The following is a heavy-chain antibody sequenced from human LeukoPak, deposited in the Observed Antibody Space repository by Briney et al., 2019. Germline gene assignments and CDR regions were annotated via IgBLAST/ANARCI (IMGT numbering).Heavy chain of an antibody. CDR1: GGSFSGYY. CDR3: ARVVYGSGSRYGMDV. J-gene: IGHJ6*04. CDR2: INHGGST. D-gene: IGHD3-10*01. V-gene: IGHV4-34*01. Sequence: PSETLSLTCAVYGGSFSGYYWSWIRQPPGKGLEWIGEINHGGSTNYNPSLKSRVTISVDTSKNQFSLKLSSVTAADTAVYYCARVVYGSGSRYGMDVWGKGTTVTVSS.